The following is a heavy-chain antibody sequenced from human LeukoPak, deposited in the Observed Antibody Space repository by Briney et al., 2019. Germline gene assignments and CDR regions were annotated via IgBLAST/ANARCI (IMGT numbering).Heavy chain of an antibody. CDR3: TTERPRYRNG. CDR2: IKSKTDGGTT. Sequence: GGSLRLSCAASGVTFSNAWLRWVRQAPGKGLEWVGRIKSKTDGGTTDYAAPVKGRFTISRDDSRNTLYVQMHSLKTEDTAIYSCTTERPRYRNGWGQGTLVTVSS. D-gene: IGHD5-18*01. V-gene: IGHV3-15*01. CDR1: GVTFSNAW. J-gene: IGHJ4*02.